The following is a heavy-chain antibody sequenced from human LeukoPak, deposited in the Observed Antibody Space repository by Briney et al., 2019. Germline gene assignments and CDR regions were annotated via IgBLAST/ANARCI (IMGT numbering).Heavy chain of an antibody. CDR1: GGSISSGGYS. V-gene: IGHV4-61*08. CDR3: ARGGDSGSLYFFRGGGYYYYGMDV. D-gene: IGHD1-26*01. J-gene: IGHJ6*02. Sequence: PSETLSLTCAVSGGSISSGGYSWSWIRQPPGKGLEWIGYIYYSGSTNYNPSLKSRVTISVDTSKNQFSLKLSSVAAADTAVYYCARGGDSGSLYFFRGGGYYYYGMDVWGQGTTVTVSS. CDR2: IYYSGST.